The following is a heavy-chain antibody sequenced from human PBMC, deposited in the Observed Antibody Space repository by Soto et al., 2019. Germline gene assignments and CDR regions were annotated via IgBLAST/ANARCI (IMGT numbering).Heavy chain of an antibody. Sequence: KTSETLSLTCTVSGGSISSGGYYWSWIRQHPGKGLEWIGYIYYSGSTYYNPSLKSRVTISVDTSKNQFSLKLSSVTAADTAVYYCARGADTAMKDFYSRQYHFYVMDVWGQGTTVTVSS. V-gene: IGHV4-31*03. CDR1: GGSISSGGYY. CDR2: IYYSGST. D-gene: IGHD5-18*01. J-gene: IGHJ6*02. CDR3: ARGADTAMKDFYSRQYHFYVMDV.